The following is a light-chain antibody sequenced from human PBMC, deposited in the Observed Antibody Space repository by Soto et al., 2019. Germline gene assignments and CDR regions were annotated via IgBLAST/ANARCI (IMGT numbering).Light chain of an antibody. CDR1: QNIDSK. Sequence: EILMTQSPATLSVSPGERATLSCRASQNIDSKLAWYQQRPGQAPRLLIYGASTRAIDIPARFTGSRSGTEFTLTITSRQSEDFAVYYCQQYKDWPPYTFGQGTKVEIK. J-gene: IGKJ2*01. CDR3: QQYKDWPPYT. CDR2: GAS. V-gene: IGKV3-15*01.